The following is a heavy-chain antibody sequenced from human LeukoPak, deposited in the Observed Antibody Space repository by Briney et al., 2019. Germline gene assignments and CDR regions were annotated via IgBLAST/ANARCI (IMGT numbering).Heavy chain of an antibody. V-gene: IGHV4-34*01. D-gene: IGHD6-13*01. CDR1: GGSFSGYY. J-gene: IGHJ6*04. Sequence: SETLSLTCAVYGGSFSGYYWSWIRQAPGKGLEWVGEISNSGSTNYNPSLNSRVTISVATDKTQFSLKLSYVTAAVTAVCYCASTHSSSWYPYYSGTAVWGKGTTVTVPS. CDR2: ISNSGST. CDR3: ASTHSSSWYPYYSGTAV.